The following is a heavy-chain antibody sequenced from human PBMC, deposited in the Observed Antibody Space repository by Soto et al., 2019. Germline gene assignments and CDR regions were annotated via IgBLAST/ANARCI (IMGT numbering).Heavy chain of an antibody. J-gene: IGHJ4*02. CDR3: AREYYDSSGYPDY. CDR1: GFTFSSYG. CDR2: IWYDGSNK. Sequence: RRLSCAASGFTFSSYGMHWVRQAPGKGLEWVAVIWYDGSNKYYADSVKGRFTISRDNSKNTLYLQMNSLRAEDTAVYYCAREYYDSSGYPDYWGQGTLVTVSS. V-gene: IGHV3-33*01. D-gene: IGHD3-22*01.